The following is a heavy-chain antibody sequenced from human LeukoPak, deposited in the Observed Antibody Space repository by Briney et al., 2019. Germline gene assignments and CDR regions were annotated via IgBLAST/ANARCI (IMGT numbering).Heavy chain of an antibody. CDR2: INWNGGST. Sequence: PGGSLRLSCAASGFTFDDYGMSWVRQAPGKGLEWVSGINWNGGSTGYADSVKGRFTISRDNAKNSLYLQMNSLRAEDTAVYYCAREDYYDSSGYPYYFDYWGQGTLVTVSS. CDR3: AREDYYDSSGYPYYFDY. V-gene: IGHV3-20*04. CDR1: GFTFDDYG. D-gene: IGHD3-22*01. J-gene: IGHJ4*02.